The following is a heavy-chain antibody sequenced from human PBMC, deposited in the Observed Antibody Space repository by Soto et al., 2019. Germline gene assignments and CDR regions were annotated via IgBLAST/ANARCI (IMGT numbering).Heavy chain of an antibody. CDR2: FRGSGGST. CDR3: AKGVIPGVVGAFDY. V-gene: IGHV3-23*01. CDR1: GFTFSSYA. D-gene: IGHD3-10*01. Sequence: GESLKISCAASGFTFSSYAMSWVRQAPGKGLEWVSTFRGSGGSTFYADSVKGRFTISRDNSKNTLYLQMSSLRAEDTAVYYCAKGVIPGVVGAFDYWGQGALVTVSS. J-gene: IGHJ4*02.